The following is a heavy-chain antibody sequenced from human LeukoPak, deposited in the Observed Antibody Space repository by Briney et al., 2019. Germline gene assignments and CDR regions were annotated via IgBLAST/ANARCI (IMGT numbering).Heavy chain of an antibody. D-gene: IGHD3-3*01. CDR2: ISGSGGST. J-gene: IGHJ6*02. V-gene: IGHV3-23*01. CDR1: GFTFSSYA. Sequence: GGSLRLSCAASGFTFSSYAMSWVRQAPGKGLEWVSAISGSGGSTYYADSEKGRFTISRDNSKNTLYLQMNSLRAEDTAVYYCAKDVLRFLEWSGSDVWGQGTTVTVSS. CDR3: AKDVLRFLEWSGSDV.